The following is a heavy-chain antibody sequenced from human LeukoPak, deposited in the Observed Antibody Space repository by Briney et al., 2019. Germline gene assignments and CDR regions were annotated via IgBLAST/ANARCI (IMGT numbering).Heavy chain of an antibody. V-gene: IGHV4-59*01. CDR1: GGYISSYF. CDR3: ARGSVTATSPFAY. CDR2: IYYSGST. Sequence: SETLSLSCTVSGGYISSYFWSWIRQPPGKGLEWIGDIYYSGSTNYNPSLKSRVSISVDTSKNQFSLKLNSVTAADTAVYYCARGSVTATSPFAYWGQGTLVTVSS. D-gene: IGHD2-21*02. J-gene: IGHJ4*02.